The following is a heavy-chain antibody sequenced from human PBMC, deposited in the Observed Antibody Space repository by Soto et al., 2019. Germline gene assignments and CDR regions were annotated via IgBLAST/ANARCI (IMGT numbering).Heavy chain of an antibody. V-gene: IGHV1-69*06. CDR3: ARGVYGSGNYYTGPSAFDI. J-gene: IGHJ3*02. Sequence: QVQLEQSGAEVKKPGSSVKISCKASGGTLSDHGVSWLRQAPGQGLEWVGGTIPVFNTAKYVPKFQGRVTIAAYKATNIDYMELGSLRSDDTAFYYCARGVYGSGNYYTGPSAFDIWGQGTLVIVSS. CDR1: GGTLSDHG. CDR2: TIPVFNTA. D-gene: IGHD3-10*01.